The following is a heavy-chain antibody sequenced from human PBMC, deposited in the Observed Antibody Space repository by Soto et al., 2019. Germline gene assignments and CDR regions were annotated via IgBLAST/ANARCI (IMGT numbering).Heavy chain of an antibody. CDR1: GGSISSGGYY. Sequence: QVQLQESGPGLVKPSQTLTLTCTVSGGSISSGGYYWSWIRQHPGKGLEWMGYIYYSGSTYYNPSLKSRVTISVDTSKNQFSLKLSSVTAADTAVYYCARDRAAAGSYYYYGMDVWGQGTTVTVSS. CDR2: IYYSGST. V-gene: IGHV4-31*03. CDR3: ARDRAAAGSYYYYGMDV. J-gene: IGHJ6*02. D-gene: IGHD6-13*01.